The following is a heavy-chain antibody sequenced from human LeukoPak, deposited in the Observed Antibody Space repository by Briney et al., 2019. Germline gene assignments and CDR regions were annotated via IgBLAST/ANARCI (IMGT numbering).Heavy chain of an antibody. Sequence: PGGSLRLSCAASEFTVSGNYMSWVRQAPGKGLEWVSAISGSGGSTYYADSVKGRFTISRDNSKNTLYLQMNSLRAEDTAVYYCANGGPVDSSWGQGTLVTVSS. CDR3: ANGGPVDSS. CDR2: ISGSGGST. D-gene: IGHD6-13*01. J-gene: IGHJ4*02. CDR1: EFTVSGNY. V-gene: IGHV3-23*01.